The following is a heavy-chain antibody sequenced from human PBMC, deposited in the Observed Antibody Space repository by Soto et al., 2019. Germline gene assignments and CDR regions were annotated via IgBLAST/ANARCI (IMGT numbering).Heavy chain of an antibody. CDR1: GFTFSSYA. V-gene: IGHV3-21*01. CDR2: ISCNSSYI. J-gene: IGHJ6*03. D-gene: IGHD6-19*01. Sequence: PGGSLRLSCAASGFTFSSYAMHWVRQAPGKGLEWVSSISCNSSYIYYADSVKGRFTISRDNAKNSLYLQMNSLRAEDTAVYYCARDHRIAVADAYYYYMDVWGKGTTVTVSS. CDR3: ARDHRIAVADAYYYYMDV.